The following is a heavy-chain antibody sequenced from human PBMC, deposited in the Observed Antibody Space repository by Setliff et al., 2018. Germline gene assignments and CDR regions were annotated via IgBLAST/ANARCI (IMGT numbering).Heavy chain of an antibody. D-gene: IGHD6-13*01. V-gene: IGHV1-2*02. Sequence: GASVKVSCKASADTFTGYYVHWVRQAPGQGLEWMGWINGNSGVTKYAQKFQGRVTMTSETSISIVYMDLTRLTSDDTAVYYCRVAAGTFDHWGPGTQVTDSS. CDR1: ADTFTGYY. CDR2: INGNSGVT. CDR3: RVAAGTFDH. J-gene: IGHJ4*02.